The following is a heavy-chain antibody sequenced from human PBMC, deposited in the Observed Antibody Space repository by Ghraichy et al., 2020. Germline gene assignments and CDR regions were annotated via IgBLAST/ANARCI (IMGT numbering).Heavy chain of an antibody. CDR2: IYYSGST. V-gene: IGHV4-59*08. J-gene: IGHJ6*03. CDR3: ARRSSGWYGDGYYYYYMDV. CDR1: GGSISSYY. Sequence: SETLSLTCTVSGGSISSYYWSWIRQPPGKGLEWIGYIYYSGSTNYNPSLKSRVTISVDTSKNQFSLKLSSVTAADTAVYYCARRSSGWYGDGYYYYYMDVWGKGTTVTVSS. D-gene: IGHD6-19*01.